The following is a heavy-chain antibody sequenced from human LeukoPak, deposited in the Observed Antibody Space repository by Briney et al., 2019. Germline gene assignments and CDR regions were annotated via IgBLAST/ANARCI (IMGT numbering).Heavy chain of an antibody. CDR1: RFTCDVFD. J-gene: IGHJ4*02. CDR3: AKAPQSGIVGAINFDY. V-gene: IGHV3-9*03. CDR2: TSWNSGSI. D-gene: IGHD1-26*01. Sequence: GRSLRFSGSASRFTCDVFDLHWLPHGPGQGLVGRIDTSWNSGSIRYADSVKGRFTISRDNAKNSLYLQMNSLRAEDMALYYCAKAPQSGIVGAINFDYWGQGTLVTVSS.